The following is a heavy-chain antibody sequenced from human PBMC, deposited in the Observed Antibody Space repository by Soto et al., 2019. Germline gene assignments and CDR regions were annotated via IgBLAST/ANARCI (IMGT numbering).Heavy chain of an antibody. CDR2: IHSDGSST. CDR3: ARGDRGAFDL. D-gene: IGHD2-21*02. Sequence: GGSLRLSCAASVFTFSDYWMHWVRQAPGQGLVWVSRIHSDGSSTTXADSVKGRXTMSRYNAKNTXYLQMXRLRAEDTAVYYCARGDRGAFDLWGQGTMVTVS. CDR1: VFTFSDYW. J-gene: IGHJ3*01. V-gene: IGHV3-74*03.